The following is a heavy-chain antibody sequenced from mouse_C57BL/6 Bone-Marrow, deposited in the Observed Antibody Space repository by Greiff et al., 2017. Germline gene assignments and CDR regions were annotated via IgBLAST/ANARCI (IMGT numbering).Heavy chain of an antibody. CDR2: IYPGSGNT. CDR3: AREWYFDV. J-gene: IGHJ1*03. Sequence: QVQLQQSGAELVRPGASVKLSCKASGYTFTDYYINWVKQRPGQGLEWIARIYPGSGNTYYNEKFKGKATLTAEKSSSTAYMQLSRLTSEGSAVYFCAREWYFDVWGTGTTVTVSS. V-gene: IGHV1-76*01. CDR1: GYTFTDYY.